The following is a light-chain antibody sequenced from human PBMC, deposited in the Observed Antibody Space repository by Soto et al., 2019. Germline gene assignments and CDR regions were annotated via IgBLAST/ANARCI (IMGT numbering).Light chain of an antibody. Sequence: IVMTQSPATLSVSPGEGATLSCRASQSISSKLAWYQQRPGQAPRLLMYAASTRATGVPARFSGSGSGTEFNLTISSLQSEDFAVYYCQHYNDWRWTFGQGTKVEIK. V-gene: IGKV3-15*01. CDR3: QHYNDWRWT. CDR2: AAS. CDR1: QSISSK. J-gene: IGKJ1*01.